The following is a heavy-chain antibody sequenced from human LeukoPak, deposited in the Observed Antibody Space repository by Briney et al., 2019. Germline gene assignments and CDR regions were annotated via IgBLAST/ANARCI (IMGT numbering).Heavy chain of an antibody. CDR1: GYSISSGYY. D-gene: IGHD4-17*01. J-gene: IGHJ4*02. V-gene: IGHV4-38-2*02. CDR3: ARVVGTVTTYFDY. Sequence: SETLSLTCTVSGYSISSGYYWGWIRQPPGKGLEWIGSIYHSGSTYYNPSLKSRVTISVDTSKNQFSLKLSSVTAADTAVYYCARVVGTVTTYFDYWGQGTLVTVSS. CDR2: IYHSGST.